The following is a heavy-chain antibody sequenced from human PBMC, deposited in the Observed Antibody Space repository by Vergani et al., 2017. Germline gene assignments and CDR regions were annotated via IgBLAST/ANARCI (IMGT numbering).Heavy chain of an antibody. V-gene: IGHV3-21*01. Sequence: EVQMVESGGGLVKPGGSLILSCVASGFTFSHYSMNWVRQAPGKVLEWVSSISGNNDDVYYADSVKGRFTISRDNAQNQLYLDLSSLRAEDEAVYYCASGYCTNSICRGKVDSWGQGTLVTVSS. CDR1: GFTFSHYS. D-gene: IGHD2-8*01. J-gene: IGHJ4*02. CDR3: ASGYCTNSICRGKVDS. CDR2: ISGNNDDV.